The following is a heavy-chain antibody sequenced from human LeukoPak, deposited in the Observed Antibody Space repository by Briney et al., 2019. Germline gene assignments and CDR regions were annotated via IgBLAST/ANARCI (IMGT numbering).Heavy chain of an antibody. CDR3: ARFPGIAVAGTVLFFDY. D-gene: IGHD6-19*01. V-gene: IGHV3-21*01. CDR1: GFTFSSYS. CDR2: ISSSSSYI. J-gene: IGHJ4*02. Sequence: PGGSLSLSCAASGFTFSSYSMNWVRQAPGKGLEWVSSISSSSSYIYYADSVKGRFTISRDNAKNSLYLQMNNLRAEDTAVYYCARFPGIAVAGTVLFFDYWGQGTLVTVSS.